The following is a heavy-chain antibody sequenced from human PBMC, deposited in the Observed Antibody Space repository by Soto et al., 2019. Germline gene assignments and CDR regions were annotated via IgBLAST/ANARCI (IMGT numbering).Heavy chain of an antibody. CDR3: AKGTTVGTNKDYYYYGMDV. V-gene: IGHV3-23*01. CDR1: GFTFSSYA. CDR2: ISGSGGST. D-gene: IGHD4-17*01. J-gene: IGHJ6*02. Sequence: EVQLLESGGGLVQPGGSLRLSCAASGFTFSSYAMRWVGQAPGKGLEWVSAISGSGGSTYYADYVKGPFTISRDNHKNQLYLQMNSLRAEDTDVYYCAKGTTVGTNKDYYYYGMDVWGQGTTVTVSS.